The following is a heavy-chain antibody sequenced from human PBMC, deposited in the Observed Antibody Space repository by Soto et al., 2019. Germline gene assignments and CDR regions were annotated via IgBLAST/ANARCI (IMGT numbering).Heavy chain of an antibody. Sequence: QVQLQESGPGLVKPSQTLSLTCTVSGGSISSTGYFWTWIRQHPGKGLEWIGYIFYSGSTFHTPSLQSRVTISVDTSKNQFSLELSSVTAADTAVYYCAREAGSGDYFDYWGQGTLVTVSS. J-gene: IGHJ4*02. CDR3: AREAGSGDYFDY. V-gene: IGHV4-31*03. D-gene: IGHD1-26*01. CDR1: GGSISSTGYF. CDR2: IFYSGST.